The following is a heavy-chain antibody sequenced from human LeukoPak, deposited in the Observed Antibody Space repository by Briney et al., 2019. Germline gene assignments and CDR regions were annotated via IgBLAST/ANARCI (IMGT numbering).Heavy chain of an antibody. D-gene: IGHD3-10*01. Sequence: GGSLRLSCAASGFTFNNYGMHWVRQAPGRGLEWVALLWYDGTNENYADSVKGRFTISRDNAKNSLYLQMNSLRAEDTALYYCAKAPSYYYGSGSPGWFDPWGQGTLVTVSS. CDR3: AKAPSYYYGSGSPGWFDP. V-gene: IGHV3-30*02. J-gene: IGHJ5*02. CDR2: LWYDGTNE. CDR1: GFTFNNYG.